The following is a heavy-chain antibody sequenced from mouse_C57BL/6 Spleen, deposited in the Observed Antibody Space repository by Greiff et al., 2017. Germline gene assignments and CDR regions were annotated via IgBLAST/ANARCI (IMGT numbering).Heavy chain of an antibody. J-gene: IGHJ2*01. CDR2: IDPETGGT. CDR3: VYYSNAYFDY. V-gene: IGHV1-15*01. D-gene: IGHD2-5*01. Sequence: VKLQQSGAELVRPGASVTLSCKASGYTFTDYEMHWVKQTPVHGLEWIGAIDPETGGTAYNQKFKGKAILTADKSSSTAYMELRSLTSEDSAVYYCVYYSNAYFDYWGQGTTLTVSS. CDR1: GYTFTDYE.